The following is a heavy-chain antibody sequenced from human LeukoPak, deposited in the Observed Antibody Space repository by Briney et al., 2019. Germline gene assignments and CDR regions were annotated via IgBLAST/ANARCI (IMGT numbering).Heavy chain of an antibody. CDR2: IRSKAYGGTI. CDR1: GFTFGDYA. J-gene: IGHJ4*02. Sequence: GGSLRLSCTASGFTFGDYAMSWFRQAPGKGLEWVGFIRSKAYGGTIEYAASVKGRFTISRDDSKSIAYLQMNSLRAEDTAVYYCAGRRVLDASFDYWGQGTLVTVSS. V-gene: IGHV3-49*03. CDR3: AGRRVLDASFDY. D-gene: IGHD3-16*01.